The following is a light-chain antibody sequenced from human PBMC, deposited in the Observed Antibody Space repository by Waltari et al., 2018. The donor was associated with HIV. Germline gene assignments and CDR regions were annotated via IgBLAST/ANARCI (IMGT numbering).Light chain of an antibody. V-gene: IGLV3-1*01. CDR2: QDS. J-gene: IGLJ3*02. CDR3: QAWDSSTVWV. Sequence: SYELTQPPSVSVSPGQPASITCSGDNLGDKYACWYQQKPGQSPVLVSYQDSKRPSGIPERFSGSNAGNTATLTISGTQARDEADYYCQAWDSSTVWVFGGGTKLTVL. CDR1: NLGDKY.